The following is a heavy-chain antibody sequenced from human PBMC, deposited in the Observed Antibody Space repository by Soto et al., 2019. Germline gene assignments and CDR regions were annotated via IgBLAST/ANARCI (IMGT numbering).Heavy chain of an antibody. CDR3: ARDVVVVPAASFDL. CDR2: ISSSSSTI. CDR1: GFTFSNYS. J-gene: IGHJ4*02. Sequence: GGSLRLSCAASGFTFSNYSMNWVRQAPGKGLEWVSYISSSSSTIYYADSVKGRFTISRDNAKNSLYLQMNSLRAEDTAVYYCARDVVVVPAASFDLWGQGTLVTVSS. V-gene: IGHV3-48*01. D-gene: IGHD2-2*01.